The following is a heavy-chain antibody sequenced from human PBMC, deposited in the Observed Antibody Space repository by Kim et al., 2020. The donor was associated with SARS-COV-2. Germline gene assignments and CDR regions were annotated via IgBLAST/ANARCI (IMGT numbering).Heavy chain of an antibody. Sequence: YYADSVKGRFTIARDNAKNSLYLQMNSLRAEDTAVYYCARGGQYQLLAYWGQGTLVTVSS. CDR3: ARGGQYQLLAY. V-gene: IGHV3-21*01. D-gene: IGHD2-2*01. J-gene: IGHJ4*02.